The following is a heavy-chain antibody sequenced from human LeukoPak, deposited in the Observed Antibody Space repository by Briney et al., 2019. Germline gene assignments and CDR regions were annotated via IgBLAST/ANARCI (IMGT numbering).Heavy chain of an antibody. D-gene: IGHD2-2*01. Sequence: GASVKVSCKASGYTFTSYGISWVRQAPGQGLEWMGWISGYNGNTVYAQNLQGRVTMTTDTSTSTAYMELRSLRSDDSAVYYCARDRYRSSTSCYHYYHYGMDVWGQGTTVTVSS. J-gene: IGHJ6*02. CDR2: ISGYNGNT. V-gene: IGHV1-18*01. CDR1: GYTFTSYG. CDR3: ARDRYRSSTSCYHYYHYGMDV.